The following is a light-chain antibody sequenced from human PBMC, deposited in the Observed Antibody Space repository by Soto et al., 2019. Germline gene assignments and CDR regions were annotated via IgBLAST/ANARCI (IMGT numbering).Light chain of an antibody. Sequence: EIVWTPSPNTLSLSPGERATLSCWASESVSSSYLAWYQQRPGQAPRLLIYGASSRATGIPDRFSGSGSGTDFTLTINSLQPEDFAVYYCQQRSNWPSITVGQGTRLEIK. CDR2: GAS. CDR3: QQRSNWPSIT. V-gene: IGKV3D-20*02. J-gene: IGKJ5*01. CDR1: ESVSSSY.